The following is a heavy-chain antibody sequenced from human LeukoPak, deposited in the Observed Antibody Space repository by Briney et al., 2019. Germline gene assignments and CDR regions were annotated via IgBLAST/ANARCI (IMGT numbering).Heavy chain of an antibody. CDR2: IYYSGST. J-gene: IGHJ4*02. CDR3: ARDLGWGVINYFDY. Sequence: SETLSLTCTVSGGSISSYYWSWIRQPPGKGLEWIGYIYYSGSTNYNPSLKSRVTISVDTSKNQFSLKLSSVTAADTAVYYCARDLGWGVINYFDYWGQGTLVTVSS. D-gene: IGHD3-16*02. CDR1: GGSISSYY. V-gene: IGHV4-59*01.